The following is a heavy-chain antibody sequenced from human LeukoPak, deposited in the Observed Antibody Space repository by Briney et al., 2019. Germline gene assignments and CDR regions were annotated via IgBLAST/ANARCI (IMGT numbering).Heavy chain of an antibody. J-gene: IGHJ3*01. CDR2: IYYTGST. Sequence: PSETLSLTCTVSGGSISRYYWSWIRQSPGKGLEWIGYIYYTGSTNYNPSLNSRVSISVDTSKNQFSLHLTSVTAADTAVYFCARHQATLAPSSAFDVWGQGTVSPSLQ. D-gene: IGHD3-16*02. CDR1: GGSISRYY. V-gene: IGHV4-59*08. CDR3: ARHQATLAPSSAFDV.